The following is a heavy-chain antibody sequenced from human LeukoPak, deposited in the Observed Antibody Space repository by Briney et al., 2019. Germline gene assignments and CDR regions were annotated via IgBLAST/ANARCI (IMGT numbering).Heavy chain of an antibody. CDR2: INGDGSST. J-gene: IGHJ5*01. CDR1: GFTFSSYW. Sequence: GGSLRLSCAASGFTFSSYWMHWVRQAPGKGLVWVSRINGDGSSTSYADSVKGRYTISRDNAKNTLYLQMNSLSAEDTAVYYCARDHGTVTTAYSWFDPWGEGPVASVSS. D-gene: IGHD4-17*01. CDR3: ARDHGTVTTAYSWFDP. V-gene: IGHV3-74*01.